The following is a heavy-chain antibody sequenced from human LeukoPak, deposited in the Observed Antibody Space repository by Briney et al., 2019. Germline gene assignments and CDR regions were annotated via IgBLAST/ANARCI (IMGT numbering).Heavy chain of an antibody. CDR3: TTEVLRFLEWAQYFRH. D-gene: IGHD3-3*01. V-gene: IGHV3-15*01. CDR2: VKSKNDGGTT. CDR1: GFTFNYVW. J-gene: IGHJ1*01. Sequence: GGSLTLSCATSGFTFNYVWMSWVRQAPGKGLEWVGRVKSKNDGGTTGYAASVNGRFTISRDDSKNTVYLQMKSLKSEDTAVYYCTTEVLRFLEWAQYFRHWGQGTLVTVSS.